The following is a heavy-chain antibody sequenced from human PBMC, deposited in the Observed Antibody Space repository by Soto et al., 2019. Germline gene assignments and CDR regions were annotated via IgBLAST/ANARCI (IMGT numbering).Heavy chain of an antibody. Sequence: GGSLRLSCAASGFTFSSYGMHWVRQAPGKGLEWVAVISYDGSNKYYADSVKGRFTISRDNSKNTLYLQMNSLRAEDTAVYYCAKDRRYSSGWYDYWGQGTLVTVSS. J-gene: IGHJ4*02. CDR2: ISYDGSNK. V-gene: IGHV3-30*18. D-gene: IGHD6-19*01. CDR1: GFTFSSYG. CDR3: AKDRRYSSGWYDY.